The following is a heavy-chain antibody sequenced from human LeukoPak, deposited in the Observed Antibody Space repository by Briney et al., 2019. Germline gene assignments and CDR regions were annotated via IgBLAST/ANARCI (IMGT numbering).Heavy chain of an antibody. Sequence: PGGSLRLSCAASGFTFDDYAMHWVRQAPGKGLEWVSGISWNSGRIGYADSVKGRFTISRDNAKNSLYLQMNSLRAEDTALYYCAKARISWYGMDVWGQGTTVTVSS. V-gene: IGHV3-9*01. J-gene: IGHJ6*02. CDR1: GFTFDDYA. CDR2: ISWNSGRI. CDR3: AKARISWYGMDV. D-gene: IGHD2-15*01.